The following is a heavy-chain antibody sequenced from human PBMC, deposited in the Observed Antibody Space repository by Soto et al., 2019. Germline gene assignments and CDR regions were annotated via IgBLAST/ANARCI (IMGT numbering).Heavy chain of an antibody. J-gene: IGHJ6*02. CDR1: GYTFTSYD. CDR2: MNPNSGNT. Sequence: QVQLVQSGAEVKKPGASVKVSCKASGYTFTSYDINWVRQATGQGLEWMGWMNPNSGNTGYAQKFQGRVTMTRNTSISTAYMELSSLRSEDTAVYYCARGPRGYYDSSGYYIPWYYYYGMDVWGQGTTVTVSS. CDR3: ARGPRGYYDSSGYYIPWYYYYGMDV. V-gene: IGHV1-8*01. D-gene: IGHD3-22*01.